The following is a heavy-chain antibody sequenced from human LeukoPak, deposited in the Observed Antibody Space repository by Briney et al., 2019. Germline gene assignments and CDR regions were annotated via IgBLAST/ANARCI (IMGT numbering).Heavy chain of an antibody. J-gene: IGHJ3*02. D-gene: IGHD2-2*01. Sequence: TLSLTCTVSGGSISSGGYYWSWIRQHPGKGLEWIGYIYYSGSTYYNPSLKSRVTISVDTSKNQFSLKLSSVTAADTAVYYCARDAPDIVVVPAARGVRRAFDIWGQGTMVTVSS. CDR1: GGSISSGGYY. V-gene: IGHV4-31*03. CDR2: IYYSGST. CDR3: ARDAPDIVVVPAARGVRRAFDI.